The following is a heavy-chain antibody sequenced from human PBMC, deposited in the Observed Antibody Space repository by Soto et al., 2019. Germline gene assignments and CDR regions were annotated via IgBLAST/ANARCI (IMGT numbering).Heavy chain of an antibody. V-gene: IGHV5-10-1*01. CDR3: ASLIWYYYDSSGLSTGWGYGMDV. CDR2: IDPSDSYT. CDR1: GYSFTSYC. Sequence: GESLKISCKGSGYSFTSYCISWGRQMPGKGVEWMGRIDPSDSYTNYSPSFQGHVTISADKSISTAYLQRSSLKASDTAMYYCASLIWYYYDSSGLSTGWGYGMDVWGQGTTVTVSS. D-gene: IGHD3-22*01. J-gene: IGHJ6*02.